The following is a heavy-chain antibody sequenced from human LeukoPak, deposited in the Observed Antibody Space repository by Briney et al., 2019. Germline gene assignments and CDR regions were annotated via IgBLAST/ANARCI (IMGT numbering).Heavy chain of an antibody. Sequence: PSETLSLTCTVSGGSISSYYWSWIRQPPGKGLEWIGYIYYSGSTNYNPFLKSRVTISVDTSKNQFSLKLSSVTAADTAVYYCARPSGSYDSSGYYSEYFQHWGQGTLVTVSS. V-gene: IGHV4-59*01. CDR3: ARPSGSYDSSGYYSEYFQH. D-gene: IGHD3-22*01. CDR2: IYYSGST. J-gene: IGHJ1*01. CDR1: GGSISSYY.